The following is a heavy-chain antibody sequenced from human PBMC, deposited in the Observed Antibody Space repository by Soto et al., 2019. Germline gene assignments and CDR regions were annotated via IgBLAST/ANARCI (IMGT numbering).Heavy chain of an antibody. D-gene: IGHD2-2*01. CDR1: GGSISSFY. J-gene: IGHJ6*02. Sequence: SLSLTCTFSGGSISSFYWSWIRQPAGKGLEWIGCFYTSEISNYNPSLKSRVTMSVDTSKNLFSLKLRSVTAEDTGVYYGGRDITSCSSTSCFIEVGMELWGQGTTVTVSS. V-gene: IGHV4-4*07. CDR3: GRDITSCSSTSCFIEVGMEL. CDR2: FYTSEIS.